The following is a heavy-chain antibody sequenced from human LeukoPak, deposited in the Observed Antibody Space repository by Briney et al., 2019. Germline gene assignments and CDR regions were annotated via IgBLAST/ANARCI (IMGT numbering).Heavy chain of an antibody. Sequence: SGTLSLTCAVSGGSISSTNWWSWVRQPPGKGLEWIGEIYHSGSTNYNPSLKSRVTISVDKSKNQFSLKLYSVTAADTAVYYCASMQQWGQPKRRGVTYFDYWGQGTLVTVSS. CDR2: IYHSGST. V-gene: IGHV4-4*02. D-gene: IGHD1-26*01. CDR3: ASMQQWGQPKRRGVTYFDY. CDR1: GGSISSTNW. J-gene: IGHJ4*02.